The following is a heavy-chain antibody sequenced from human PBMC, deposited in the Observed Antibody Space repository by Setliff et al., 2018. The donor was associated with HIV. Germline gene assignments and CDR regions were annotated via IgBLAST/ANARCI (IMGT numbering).Heavy chain of an antibody. CDR1: SNYE. V-gene: IGHV3-48*03. CDR3: VRDRCTGTSCGFYS. D-gene: IGHD2-2*01. CDR2: ISSSGSTD. Sequence: PGGSLRLSCEAFSNYEMNWVRQAPGKGLEWVSYISSSGSTDYYADSVKGRFTISRDNAKNSLYLQMNSLRAEDTAVYYCVRDRCTGTSCGFYSWGQGTLVTVSS. J-gene: IGHJ4*02.